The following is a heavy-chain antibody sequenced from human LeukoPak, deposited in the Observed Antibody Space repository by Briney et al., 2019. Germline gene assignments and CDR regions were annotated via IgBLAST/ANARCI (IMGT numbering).Heavy chain of an antibody. V-gene: IGHV3-74*01. CDR3: ARAGSSSWYRHYYYGMDV. J-gene: IGHJ6*02. CDR1: GFIFDDSA. Sequence: GGSLRLSCAASGFIFDDSAMHWVRQAPGKGLVWVSRINSDGSSTSYADSVKGRFTISRDNAKNTLYLQMNSLRAEDTAVYYCARAGSSSWYRHYYYGMDVWGQGTTVTVSS. D-gene: IGHD6-13*01. CDR2: INSDGSST.